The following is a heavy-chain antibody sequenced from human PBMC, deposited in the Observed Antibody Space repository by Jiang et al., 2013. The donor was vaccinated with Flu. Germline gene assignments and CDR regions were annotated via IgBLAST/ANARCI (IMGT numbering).Heavy chain of an antibody. V-gene: IGHV4-34*01. D-gene: IGHD4-17*01. J-gene: IGHJ4*02. CDR2: INHSGST. CDR1: GGSFSGYY. CDR3: ARGPYARDY. Sequence: GLVKPSETLSLTCAVYGGSFSGYYWSWIRQPPGKGLEWIGEINHSGSTNYNPSLKSRVTISVDTSKNQFSLKLSSVTAADTAVYYCARGPYARDYWGQGTLVTVSS.